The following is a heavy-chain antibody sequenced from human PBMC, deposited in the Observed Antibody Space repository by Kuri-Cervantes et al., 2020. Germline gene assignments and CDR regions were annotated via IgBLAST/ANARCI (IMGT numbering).Heavy chain of an antibody. CDR2: ISYDGSNK. CDR3: ARVTHGGNDY. J-gene: IGHJ4*02. D-gene: IGHD3-16*01. V-gene: IGHV3-30-3*01. CDR1: GFTFNRYA. Sequence: GESLKISCAASGFTFNRYAIHWVRQAPGKGLEWVAVISYDGSNKYYADSVKGRFTISRDNSKDTLYLQMNSLRAEDTAVYYCARVTHGGNDYWGQGTLVTVSS.